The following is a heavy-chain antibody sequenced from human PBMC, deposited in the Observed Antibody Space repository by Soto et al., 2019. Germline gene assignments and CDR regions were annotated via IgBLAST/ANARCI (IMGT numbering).Heavy chain of an antibody. CDR3: ARGKSWDALVPAAYNDYYRDRMYV. J-gene: IGHJ6*02. CDR2: MNPNSGNT. CDR1: GYTFTSYD. V-gene: IGHV1-8*01. Sequence: GASVKVSCKASGYTFTSYDINWVRQATGQGLEWMGWMNPNSGNTGYAQKFQGRVTMTRNTSISTAYMELSSLRSEDTAVYYCARGKSWDALVPAAYNDYYRDRMYVWTQGNTVTVSS. D-gene: IGHD2-2*01.